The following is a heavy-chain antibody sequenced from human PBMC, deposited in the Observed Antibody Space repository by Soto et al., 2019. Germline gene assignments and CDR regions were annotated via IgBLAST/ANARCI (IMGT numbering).Heavy chain of an antibody. CDR1: GGTFGTYG. V-gene: IGHV1-69*13. J-gene: IGHJ4*02. Sequence: SVKVSCKASGGTFGTYGISWVRQAPGQGLEWMGGIVPFFGTPDYAENLQGRVTITADEPTSTAYMELSSLRSEDTAVYYCARNSGSSLPFDYWGQGTLVTVSS. D-gene: IGHD1-26*01. CDR3: ARNSGSSLPFDY. CDR2: IVPFFGTP.